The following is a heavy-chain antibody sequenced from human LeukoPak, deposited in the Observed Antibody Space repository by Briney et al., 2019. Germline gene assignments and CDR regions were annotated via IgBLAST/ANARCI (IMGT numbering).Heavy chain of an antibody. D-gene: IGHD3-10*01. J-gene: IGHJ4*02. CDR2: INPNSGGT. V-gene: IGHV1-2*02. CDR1: GYSFTSYY. CDR3: ARAFRGVIITPLGY. Sequence: ASVKVSCKASGYSFTSYYMHWVRQAPGQGLEWMGWINPNSGGTNYAQKFQGRVTMTRDTSISTAYMELSRLRSDDTAVYYCARAFRGVIITPLGYWGQGTLVTVSS.